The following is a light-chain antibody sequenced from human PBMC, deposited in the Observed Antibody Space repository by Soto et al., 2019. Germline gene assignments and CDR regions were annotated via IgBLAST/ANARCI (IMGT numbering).Light chain of an antibody. CDR2: DVS. Sequence: QSALTQPASVSGSPGQSITISCTGTSSDVCGYNYVSWYQQHPGKAPKLMIYDVSNRPSGVSNRFSGSTSGNTASLTISGLHAEDEADYYCSSYTSSISHVVFGGATKLTVL. CDR3: SSYTSSISHVV. V-gene: IGLV2-14*01. J-gene: IGLJ2*01. CDR1: SSDVCGYNY.